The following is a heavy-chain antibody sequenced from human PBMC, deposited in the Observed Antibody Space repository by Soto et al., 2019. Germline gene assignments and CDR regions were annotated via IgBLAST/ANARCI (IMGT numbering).Heavy chain of an antibody. CDR3: ETDPRAQTIGFDT. CDR1: GFTFSDYY. Sequence: PGGSLRLSCAASGFTFSDYYMSWIRQAPGKGLEWVSYISSSGSTIYYADSVKGRFTISRDNAKNSLYLQMNSLRAEDTAVYYCETDPRAQTIGFDTWGQGTLVTVSS. V-gene: IGHV3-11*01. CDR2: ISSSGSTI. J-gene: IGHJ5*02. D-gene: IGHD3-3*01.